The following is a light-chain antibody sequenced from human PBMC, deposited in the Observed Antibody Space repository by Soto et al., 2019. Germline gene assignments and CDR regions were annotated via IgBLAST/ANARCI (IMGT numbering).Light chain of an antibody. CDR3: SSYTSSNTVI. V-gene: IGLV2-14*01. J-gene: IGLJ2*01. CDR1: SSDVGAYKY. Sequence: QSALTQPASVSGSPGQSITISCTGTSSDVGAYKYVSWYQQHPGKAPKLLIYEVSTRPSGVSSRFSGSKSGNTASLIISGLQAEDEAEYHCSSYTSSNTVIFGGGTQLTVL. CDR2: EVS.